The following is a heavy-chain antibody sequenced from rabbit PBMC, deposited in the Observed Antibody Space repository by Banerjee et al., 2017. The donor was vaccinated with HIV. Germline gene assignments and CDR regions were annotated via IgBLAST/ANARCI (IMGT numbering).Heavy chain of an antibody. D-gene: IGHD6-1*01. J-gene: IGHJ4*01. V-gene: IGHV1S43*01. CDR1: GIDFSSYYR. CDR3: VRVGYTYGDGGDGYSKWGL. CDR2: IYTTSGST. Sequence: QQQLEESGGGLVKPGGTLTLTCKASGIDFSSYYRMCWVRQAPGRGLELIACIYTTSGSTWYASWVNGRFTISRSTSLNTVDLQMTSLTAADTATYFCVRVGYTYGDGGDGYSKWGLWGPGTL.